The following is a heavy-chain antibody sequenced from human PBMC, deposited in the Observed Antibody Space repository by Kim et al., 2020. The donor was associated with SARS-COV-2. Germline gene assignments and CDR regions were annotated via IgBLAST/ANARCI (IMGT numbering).Heavy chain of an antibody. J-gene: IGHJ4*02. Sequence: SETLSLTCTVSGGSISSYYWSWIRQPPGKGLEWIGQIHHSGRTNYSPSLKSRVIISADTSKNQFSLKLSSVTAADTAVYYCARDRGYTYGSIFDSWGQG. CDR2: IHHSGRT. D-gene: IGHD5-18*01. V-gene: IGHV4-59*13. CDR3: ARDRGYTYGSIFDS. CDR1: GGSISSYY.